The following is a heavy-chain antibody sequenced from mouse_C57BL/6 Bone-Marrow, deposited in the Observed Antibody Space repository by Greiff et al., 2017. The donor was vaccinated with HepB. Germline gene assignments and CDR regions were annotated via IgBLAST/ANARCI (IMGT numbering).Heavy chain of an antibody. CDR3: ARSPAYYSNWGFAY. Sequence: VKLQESGAELVKPGASVKMSCKASGYTFTSYWITWVKQRPGQGLEWIGDIYPGSGSTNYNEKFKSKATLTVDTSSSTAYMQLSSLTSEDSAVYYCARSPAYYSNWGFAYWGQGTLVTVSA. D-gene: IGHD2-5*01. CDR2: IYPGSGST. CDR1: GYTFTSYW. J-gene: IGHJ3*01. V-gene: IGHV1-55*01.